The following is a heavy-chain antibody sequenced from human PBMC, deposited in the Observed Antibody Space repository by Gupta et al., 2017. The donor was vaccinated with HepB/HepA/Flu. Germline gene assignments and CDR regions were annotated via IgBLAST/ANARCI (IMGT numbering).Heavy chain of an antibody. CDR3: AKGGYCSSTSCYPYYYYYMDV. J-gene: IGHJ6*03. Sequence: EVQLLESGGGLVQPGGSLRLSCAASGFTFSSYAMSWVRQAPGKGLEWVSAISGSGGSTYYADSVKGRFTISRDNSKNTLYLQMNSLRAEDTAVYYCAKGGYCSSTSCYPYYYYYMDVWGKGTTGTVA. V-gene: IGHV3-23*01. D-gene: IGHD2-2*01. CDR1: GFTFSSYA. CDR2: ISGSGGST.